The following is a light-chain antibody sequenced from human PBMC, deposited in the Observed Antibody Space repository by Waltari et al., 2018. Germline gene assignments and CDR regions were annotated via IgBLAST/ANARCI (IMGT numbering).Light chain of an antibody. CDR1: QSIRST. J-gene: IGKJ4*01. CDR3: QQYTNWPLT. V-gene: IGKV3D-15*01. CDR2: DAS. Sequence: EIVLTQSPATLSVSPGEIATRSCWASQSIRSTLAWYQQKPGQAPRLLIYDASTRATGIPVRFSGSGSGTYFTLTISRLQSEDFAVYYCQQYTNWPLTFGGGTKVEI.